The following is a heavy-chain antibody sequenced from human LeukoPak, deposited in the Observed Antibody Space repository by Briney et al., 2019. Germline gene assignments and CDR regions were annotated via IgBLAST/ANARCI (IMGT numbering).Heavy chain of an antibody. CDR1: GGSISSYY. Sequence: SETLSLTCTVSGGSISSYYWSWIRQPPGKGPEWIGYIYYSGSTNYNPSLKSRVTISVDASKNQFSLKLSSVTAADAAVYYCARAYGDLYYFDYWGQGTLLTVSS. J-gene: IGHJ4*02. D-gene: IGHD4-17*01. CDR3: ARAYGDLYYFDY. CDR2: IYYSGST. V-gene: IGHV4-59*01.